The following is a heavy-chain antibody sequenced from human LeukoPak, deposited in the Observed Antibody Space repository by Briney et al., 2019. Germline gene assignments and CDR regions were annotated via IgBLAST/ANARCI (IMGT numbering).Heavy chain of an antibody. V-gene: IGHV4-34*01. Sequence: SETLSLSCAVYGGSFSGYYWSWIRQPPGKGLEWIGEINHSGSTNYNPSLKSRVTISVDTSKNQFSLKLSSVTAADTAVYYCARRLWEQWLPGWWFDPWGQGTLVTVSS. D-gene: IGHD6-19*01. CDR1: GGSFSGYY. CDR2: INHSGST. J-gene: IGHJ5*02. CDR3: ARRLWEQWLPGWWFDP.